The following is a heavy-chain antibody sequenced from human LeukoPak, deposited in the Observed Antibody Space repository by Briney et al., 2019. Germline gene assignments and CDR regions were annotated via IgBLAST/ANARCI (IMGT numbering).Heavy chain of an antibody. V-gene: IGHV4-59*01. CDR3: VRDRELTY. D-gene: IGHD1-26*01. J-gene: IGHJ4*02. Sequence: SETLSLTCTVSGGSISIYYWSWIRQPPGKGLEWIGYIYNSGSTIYNPSLKSRVTISEDTSKNQFSRKLTSVTAADTAVYYCVRDRELTYWGQGTLVTVSS. CDR2: IYNSGST. CDR1: GGSISIYY.